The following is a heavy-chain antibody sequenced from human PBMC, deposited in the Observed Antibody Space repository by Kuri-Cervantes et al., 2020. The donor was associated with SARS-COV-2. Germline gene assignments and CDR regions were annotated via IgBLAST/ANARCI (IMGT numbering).Heavy chain of an antibody. CDR3: AREXXVSLDL. CDR2: XYYSGDT. Sequence: SETLSLTXTXSGXPVSSGNDYWSWXRXPPGXGLEXXGXXYYSGDTNYNPSLKSRVTISVDTSKNQFSLKLRSVTAADXXVYFXAREXXVSLDLWCQGALVTVSS. V-gene: IGHV4-61*01. J-gene: IGHJ4*02. CDR1: GXPVSSGNDY.